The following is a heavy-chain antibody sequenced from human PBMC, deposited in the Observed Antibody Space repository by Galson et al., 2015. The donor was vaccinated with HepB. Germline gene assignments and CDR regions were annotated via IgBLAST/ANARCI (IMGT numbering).Heavy chain of an antibody. CDR2: IDPSDSYT. J-gene: IGHJ4*02. V-gene: IGHV5-10-1*01. Sequence: QSGAEVKKPGESLRISCKGSGYSFTSYWISWVRQMPGKGLEWMGRIDPSDSYTNYSPSFQGHVTISADKSISTAYLQWSSLKASDTAMYYCARHRVGSWYSERSVDYWGQGTLVTVSS. CDR3: ARHRVGSWYSERSVDY. D-gene: IGHD6-13*01. CDR1: GYSFTSYW.